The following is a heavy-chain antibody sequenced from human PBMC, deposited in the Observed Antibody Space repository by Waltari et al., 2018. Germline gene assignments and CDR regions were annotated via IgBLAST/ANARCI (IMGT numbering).Heavy chain of an antibody. Sequence: QVQLQESGPGLVKPSETLSLTCTVSGGSISSYYWSWIRQPPGKGLEWIGYIYYSGSTNYNPSLKSRVTISVDTSKNQFSLKLSSVTAADTAVYYCAREGSYDYDAFDIWCQGTMVTVSS. CDR3: AREGSYDYDAFDI. V-gene: IGHV4-59*01. CDR1: GGSISSYY. CDR2: IYYSGST. J-gene: IGHJ3*02. D-gene: IGHD5-12*01.